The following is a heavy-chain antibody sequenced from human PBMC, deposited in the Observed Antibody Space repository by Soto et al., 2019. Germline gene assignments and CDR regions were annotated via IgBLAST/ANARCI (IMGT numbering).Heavy chain of an antibody. CDR1: GFTFSSYG. Sequence: QVQLVESGGGVVQPGRSLRLSCAASGFTFSSYGMHWVRQAPGKGLEWVAVISYDGSTIYYGDSVKGRFTISRDNSKNTLYLHRNSLRGEDTAVYYCAKDAGPLLYGDAFDIWGQGTMVTVSS. D-gene: IGHD2-2*02. V-gene: IGHV3-30*18. CDR3: AKDAGPLLYGDAFDI. J-gene: IGHJ3*02. CDR2: ISYDGSTI.